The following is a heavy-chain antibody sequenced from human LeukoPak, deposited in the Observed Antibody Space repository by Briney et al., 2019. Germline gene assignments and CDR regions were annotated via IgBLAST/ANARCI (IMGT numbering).Heavy chain of an antibody. D-gene: IGHD2-15*01. Sequence: ASVKVSCKASGYTFTTYAMNWVRQAPGQGLEWMGWTNTNTGNPTYAQGFTGRFVFSLDTSVSTAYLQISSLKAEDTAVYYCARGYCSGGSCPTFIDYWGQGTLVTVSS. CDR2: TNTNTGNP. CDR3: ARGYCSGGSCPTFIDY. CDR1: GYTFTTYA. J-gene: IGHJ4*02. V-gene: IGHV7-4-1*02.